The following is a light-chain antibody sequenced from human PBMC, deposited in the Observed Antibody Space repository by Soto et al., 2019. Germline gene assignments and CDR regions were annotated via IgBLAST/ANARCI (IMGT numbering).Light chain of an antibody. V-gene: IGLV2-14*01. CDR1: SSDIGTYNY. Sequence: QSALTQPASVSGSPGQSITISCTGTSSDIGTYNYVSWYRQYPGKTPKLMIYEVSYRPSGVSNRFSGSRSGNTASLTISGLPAEDEADYYCSSFSSTNTLYIFGTGTKVNVL. J-gene: IGLJ1*01. CDR2: EVS. CDR3: SSFSSTNTLYI.